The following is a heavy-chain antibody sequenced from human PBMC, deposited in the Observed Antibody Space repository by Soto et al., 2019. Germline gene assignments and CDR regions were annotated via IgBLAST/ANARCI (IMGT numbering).Heavy chain of an antibody. CDR3: ARQQLLPFYYALDV. CDR1: GDSIRGYY. CDR2: IYYRGST. D-gene: IGHD6-13*01. V-gene: IGHV4-59*07. J-gene: IGHJ6*02. Sequence: PSDTLSLSCTVSGDSIRGYYWSWIRQAPGKGLEYIGYIYYRGSTNYNPSLKSRVTMSVDTSKNQFSLKVNSVTAAETAVYFCARQQLLPFYYALDVWGQGTTVTVSS.